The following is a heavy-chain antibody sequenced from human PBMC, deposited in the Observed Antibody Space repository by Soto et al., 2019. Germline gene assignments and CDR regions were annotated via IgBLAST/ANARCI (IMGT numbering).Heavy chain of an antibody. V-gene: IGHV1-69*13. J-gene: IGHJ1*01. D-gene: IGHD4-17*01. CDR2: IIPIFGTA. CDR3: ARDRPNGDYVAAEYFKH. Sequence: ASVKVSCKASGGTFSSYAISWVRQAGGQGREWMGGIIPIFGTANYAQKFQGRVTITADESTSTAYMELSSLRYEDTAVYYCARDRPNGDYVAAEYFKHWRQGTLGTVSS. CDR1: GGTFSSYA.